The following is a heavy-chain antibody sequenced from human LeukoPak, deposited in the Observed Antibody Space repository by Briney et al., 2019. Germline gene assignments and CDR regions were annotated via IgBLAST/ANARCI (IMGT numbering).Heavy chain of an antibody. CDR3: ARDRVATRGSYYGMDV. CDR2: IYYSGST. J-gene: IGHJ6*02. D-gene: IGHD3-10*01. Sequence: SQTLSLTCTVSGGSISSGGYYWSWIRQHPGKGLEWIGYIYYSGSTYYDPSLKSRVTISVDTSKNQFSLKLSSVTTADTAVYYCARDRVATRGSYYGMDVWGQGTTVTVSS. CDR1: GGSISSGGYY. V-gene: IGHV4-31*03.